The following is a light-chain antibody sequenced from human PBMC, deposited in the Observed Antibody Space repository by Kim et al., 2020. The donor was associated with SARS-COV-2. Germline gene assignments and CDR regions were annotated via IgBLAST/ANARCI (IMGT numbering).Light chain of an antibody. V-gene: IGLV3-9*01. J-gene: IGLJ2*01. CDR2: RDS. CDR3: QVWDSSTAV. Sequence: AALGQTARITCGGNNIGSKNLHWYQQKPGQAPVLVIYRDSNRPTGIPERFSGSNSGNTATLTISRAQAGDEADYYCQVWDSSTAVFGGGTQLTVL. CDR1: NIGSKN.